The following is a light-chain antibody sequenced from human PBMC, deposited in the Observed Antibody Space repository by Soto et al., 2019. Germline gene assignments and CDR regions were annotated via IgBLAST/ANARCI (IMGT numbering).Light chain of an antibody. J-gene: IGKJ1*01. V-gene: IGKV3-15*01. CDR3: QQYNDWPT. CDR1: QSISSN. CDR2: GAS. Sequence: DIKMSQSPSSLSASVGDRVTITCRASQSISSNLAWYQQKPGQAPRLLIYGASTRATGIPARFSGSGSGTEFTLTISSLQSEDFAVYYCQQYNDWPTFGQGTKVDIK.